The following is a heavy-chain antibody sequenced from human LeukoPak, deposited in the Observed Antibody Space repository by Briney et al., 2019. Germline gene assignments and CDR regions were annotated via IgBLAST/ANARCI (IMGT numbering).Heavy chain of an antibody. CDR2: IYHSGST. V-gene: IGHV4-30-2*01. D-gene: IGHD6-19*01. CDR1: GGSISSGGYY. CDR3: ARDGRGWYGAHFDY. J-gene: IGHJ4*02. Sequence: PSQTLSLTCTVSGGSISSGGYYWSWIRQPPGKGLEWIGYIYHSGSTYYNPSLKSRITISVDRSKNQLSLKLTSVTAADTAVYYCARDGRGWYGAHFDYWGQGTLVTVSS.